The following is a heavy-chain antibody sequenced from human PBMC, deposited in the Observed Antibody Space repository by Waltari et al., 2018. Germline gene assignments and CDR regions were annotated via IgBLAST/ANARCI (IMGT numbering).Heavy chain of an antibody. J-gene: IGHJ4*02. V-gene: IGHV3-23*04. D-gene: IGHD3-16*02. CDR3: AKYGLGGVISH. CDR2: MGGSGAHT. CDR1: GFDFNRIA. Sequence: EVQLVESGGNVEQPGGSVRLSCAASGFDFNRIAMRWVRQIPGKGMEWVSVMGGSGAHTDYADSVKGRFTISRDNTKNTLYLQMNRLRIDDTGIYFCAKYGLGGVISHWGQGTVVRVSS.